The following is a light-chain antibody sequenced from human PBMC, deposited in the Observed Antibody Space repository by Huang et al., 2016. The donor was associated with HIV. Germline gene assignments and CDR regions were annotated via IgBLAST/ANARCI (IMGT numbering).Light chain of an antibody. CDR3: QQYFSTRLLT. CDR1: QSVLYSSNNNNY. Sequence: DIVMTQSPDSLAVSLGERATINCKSSQSVLYSSNNNNYLAWYQQKPGQPPKLLIYWASTRESGVPDRFSGSGSGTNFTLTISSLQAEDVAVYYCQQYFSTRLLTFGGGTKVEIK. V-gene: IGKV4-1*01. J-gene: IGKJ4*01. CDR2: WAS.